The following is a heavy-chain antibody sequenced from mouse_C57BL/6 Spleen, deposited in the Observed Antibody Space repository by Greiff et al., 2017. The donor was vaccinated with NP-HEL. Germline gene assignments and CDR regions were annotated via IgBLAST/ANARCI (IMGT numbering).Heavy chain of an antibody. CDR3: ARKTMVTSFDY. CDR1: GYAFSSYW. D-gene: IGHD2-2*01. J-gene: IGHJ2*01. Sequence: VQLQESGAELVKPGASVKISCKASGYAFSSYWMNWVKQRPGKGLEWIGQIYPGDGDTNYNGKFKGKATLTADKSSSPAYMQLSSLTSEDSAVYFCARKTMVTSFDYWGQGTTLTVSS. V-gene: IGHV1-80*01. CDR2: IYPGDGDT.